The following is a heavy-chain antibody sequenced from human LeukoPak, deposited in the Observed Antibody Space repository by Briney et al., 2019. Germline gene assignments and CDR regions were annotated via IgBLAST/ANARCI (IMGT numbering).Heavy chain of an antibody. V-gene: IGHV4-34*01. J-gene: IGHJ4*02. CDR3: ARYGGKFDY. Sequence: PSETLSLTCAVYGGSFSGYYWSWFRQPPGKGLEWIGEIKHSGSTNYNPSLKSRVTISVDTSKNQSSLKPSSVTAADTAVYYCARYGGKFDYWGQGTLVTVSS. CDR1: GGSFSGYY. D-gene: IGHD4-23*01. CDR2: IKHSGST.